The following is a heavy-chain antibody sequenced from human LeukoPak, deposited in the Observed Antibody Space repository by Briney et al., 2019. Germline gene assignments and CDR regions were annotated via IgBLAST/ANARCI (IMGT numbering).Heavy chain of an antibody. V-gene: IGHV3-11*06. D-gene: IGHD4-17*01. CDR3: AREAWGTVTDY. CDR1: GFSFSDYY. CDR2: ISSSSSYT. Sequence: GGSLRLSCAASGFSFSDYYMSWIRQAPGKGLEWVSYISSSSSYTNYADSVKGRFTISRDNAKNSLYLQMNSLRAEDTAVYYCAREAWGTVTDYWGLGTLVTVSP. J-gene: IGHJ4*02.